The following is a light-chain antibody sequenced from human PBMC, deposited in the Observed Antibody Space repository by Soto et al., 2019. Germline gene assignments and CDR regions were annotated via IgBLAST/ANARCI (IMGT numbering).Light chain of an antibody. Sequence: DIVMTQSPDSLAVSLGERATINCKSSQSVLYSSNNKNYLAWYQQKPGQPPKLLIYWASTRESGVPDRFSGSGSGTDFTLTISSLQAEDVAVYYCLQYYSTPLTFDGGTKVEIK. J-gene: IGKJ4*01. CDR1: QSVLYSSNNKNY. CDR3: LQYYSTPLT. V-gene: IGKV4-1*01. CDR2: WAS.